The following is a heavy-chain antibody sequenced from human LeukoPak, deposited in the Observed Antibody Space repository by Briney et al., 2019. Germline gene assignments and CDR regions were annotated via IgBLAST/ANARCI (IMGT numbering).Heavy chain of an antibody. J-gene: IGHJ4*02. D-gene: IGHD4-17*01. CDR2: INPEGSEK. CDR3: ARDFAGDRDY. V-gene: IGHV3-7*01. Sequence: GGSLRLSCAVSGLTFSSSWMDWVRQAPGKGLEWVASINPEGSEKYSADSVKGRFTISRDNAKNTLYLQMNSLRVEDTAVYYCARDFAGDRDYWGQGTLVTVSS. CDR1: GLTFSSSW.